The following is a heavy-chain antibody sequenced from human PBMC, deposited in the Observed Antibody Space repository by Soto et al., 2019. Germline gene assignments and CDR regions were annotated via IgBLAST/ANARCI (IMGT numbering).Heavy chain of an antibody. CDR3: ARDRGRSCIGGICPFDY. CDR2: ISTYDGNT. CDR1: GYSFTIYC. D-gene: IGHD2-15*01. J-gene: IGHJ4*02. Sequence: GASVKVSCKASGYSFTIYCITWVLQAPGQGLEWMGWISTYDGNTNYAQNFQGRVSMARDTSTSTAYMELRSLRSDDTAVYYCARDRGRSCIGGICPFDYWGQGTLVTVSS. V-gene: IGHV1-18*01.